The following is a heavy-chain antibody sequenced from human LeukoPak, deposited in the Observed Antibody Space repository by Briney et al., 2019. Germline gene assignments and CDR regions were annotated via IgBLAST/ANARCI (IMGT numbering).Heavy chain of an antibody. CDR2: IYYSGST. Sequence: SETLSLTCTVSGGSISSYYWSWIRQPPGKGLEWIGYIYYSGSTNYNPSLKSRVTISVDTSKNQFSLKLSSVTAADTAVYYCARGYSYHYYYMDVWGKGTTVTVSS. CDR1: GGSISSYY. J-gene: IGHJ6*03. V-gene: IGHV4-59*01. D-gene: IGHD5-18*01. CDR3: ARGYSYHYYYMDV.